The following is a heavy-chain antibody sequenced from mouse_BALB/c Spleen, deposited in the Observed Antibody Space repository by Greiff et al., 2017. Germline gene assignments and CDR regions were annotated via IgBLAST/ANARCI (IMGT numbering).Heavy chain of an antibody. J-gene: IGHJ2*01. V-gene: IGHV1-77*01. CDR3: ARRGVYLDGNYGVSWFDY. CDR1: GYTFTDYV. Sequence: QVQLQQPGPELVKPGASVKMSCKASGYTFTDYVISWVKQRTGQGLEWIGEIYPGSGSTYYNEKFKGKATLTADKSSNTAYMQLSSLTSEDSAVYYCARRGVYLDGNYGVSWFDYWGEGTTLTVSS. D-gene: IGHD2-1*01. CDR2: IYPGSGST.